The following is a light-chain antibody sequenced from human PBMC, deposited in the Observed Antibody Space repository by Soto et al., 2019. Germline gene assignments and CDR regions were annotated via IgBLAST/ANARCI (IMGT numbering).Light chain of an antibody. Sequence: DIHMTQSPSTLSASVGDRVTITCRASESINSWLAWYQQKPGKAPKVVIYDASNLESGVPSSFSGSGSGTEFTLPISSLQPDDFETYYCQQYHADPWTFGQGTKVEVK. CDR1: ESINSW. V-gene: IGKV1-5*01. CDR3: QQYHADPWT. J-gene: IGKJ1*01. CDR2: DAS.